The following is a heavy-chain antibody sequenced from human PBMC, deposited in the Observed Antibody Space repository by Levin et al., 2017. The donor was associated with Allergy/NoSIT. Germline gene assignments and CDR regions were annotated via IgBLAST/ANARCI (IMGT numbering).Heavy chain of an antibody. V-gene: IGHV4-34*01. CDR3: ARGRGRFLDTLWGNDRYYYYMDV. CDR1: GGSFSGYY. J-gene: IGHJ6*03. D-gene: IGHD3-3*01. Sequence: PGGSLRLSCAVYGGSFSGYYWSWIRQPPGKGLEWIGEINHSGSTNYNPSLKSRVTISVDTSKNQFSLKLSSVTAADTAVYYCARGRGRFLDTLWGNDRYYYYMDVWGKGTTVTVSS. CDR2: INHSGST.